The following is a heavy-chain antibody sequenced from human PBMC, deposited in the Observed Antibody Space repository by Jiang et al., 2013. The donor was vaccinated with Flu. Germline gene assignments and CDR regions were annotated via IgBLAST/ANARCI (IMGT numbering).Heavy chain of an antibody. CDR2: IYYSGST. CDR1: GGSISSYY. Sequence: PGLVKPSETLSLTCTVSGGSISSYYWSWIRQPPGKGLEWIGYIYYSGSTNYNPSLKSRVTISVDTSKNQFSLKLSSVTAADTAVYYCARDLYGSGSSDYWGQGTLVTVSS. V-gene: IGHV4-59*01. CDR3: ARDLYGSGSSDY. D-gene: IGHD3-10*01. J-gene: IGHJ4*02.